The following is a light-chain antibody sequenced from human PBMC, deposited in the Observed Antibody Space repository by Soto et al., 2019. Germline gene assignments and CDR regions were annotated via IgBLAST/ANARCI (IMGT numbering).Light chain of an antibody. Sequence: VLTQSPGTLSLSPGDRATLSCRTSQTVNSNYFAWYQQKPGQAPRLLILGASRRASGIPDRFSGGGSGTDFTLTISRLEPEDFAVYYCHQYGTSPQTFGQGTKLDI. CDR1: QTVNSNY. CDR2: GAS. CDR3: HQYGTSPQT. V-gene: IGKV3-20*01. J-gene: IGKJ2*01.